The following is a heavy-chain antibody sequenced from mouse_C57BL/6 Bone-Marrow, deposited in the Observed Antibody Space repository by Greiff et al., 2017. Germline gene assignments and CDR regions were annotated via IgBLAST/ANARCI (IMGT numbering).Heavy chain of an antibody. Sequence: QVQLQQPGAELVRPGTSVKLSCKASGYTFTSYWMHWVKQRPGQGLEWIGVIDPSDSYPNYNQTFKGKATLTVDTSSSTAYMQLSSLTSEDSSVYYCARSPITTVVVRTYFDYGGQGTTRTVSS. CDR3: ARSPITTVVVRTYFDY. J-gene: IGHJ2*01. V-gene: IGHV1-59*01. CDR1: GYTFTSYW. D-gene: IGHD1-1*01. CDR2: IDPSDSYP.